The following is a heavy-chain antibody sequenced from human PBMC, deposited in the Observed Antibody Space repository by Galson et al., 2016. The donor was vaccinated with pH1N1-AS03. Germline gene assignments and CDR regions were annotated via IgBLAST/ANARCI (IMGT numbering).Heavy chain of an antibody. J-gene: IGHJ5*02. V-gene: IGHV1-69*13. CDR3: AKEGLEIPLGWFDP. CDR1: GVTFSTFS. CDR2: IIPIFGSP. D-gene: IGHD2-2*02. Sequence: SVKVSCKAYGVTFSTFSITWVRQAPGQGLEWMGRIIPIFGSPQYNEKFQDRVTITADEPTNTVFMELSSLTSDDTAFYYCAKEGLEIPLGWFDPWGQRTLVTVSS.